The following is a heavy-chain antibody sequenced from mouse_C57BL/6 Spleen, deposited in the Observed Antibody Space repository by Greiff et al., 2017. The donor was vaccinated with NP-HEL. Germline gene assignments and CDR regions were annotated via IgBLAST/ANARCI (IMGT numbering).Heavy chain of an antibody. CDR2: ISYDGSN. J-gene: IGHJ3*01. D-gene: IGHD2-3*01. CDR3: AGPLSFAY. CDR1: GYSITSGYY. Sequence: EVQLQESGPGLVKPSQSLSLTCSVTGYSITSGYYWNWIRQFPGNKLEWMGYISYDGSNNYNPSLKNRISITRDTSKNQFFLKLNSVTTEDTATYSCAGPLSFAYWGQGTLVTVSA. V-gene: IGHV3-6*01.